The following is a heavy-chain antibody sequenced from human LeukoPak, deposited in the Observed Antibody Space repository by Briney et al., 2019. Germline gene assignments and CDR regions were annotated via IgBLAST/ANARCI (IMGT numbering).Heavy chain of an antibody. Sequence: GGSLRLSCAASGFTFSSYAMSWVRQAPGKGLEWVSAISGSGGSTYYADSVKGRFTISRDNSKNTLYLQMNSLRAEDTAVYYCAKAIVVVTATTRPDKYYFDYWGQGTLVTVSS. V-gene: IGHV3-23*01. J-gene: IGHJ4*02. D-gene: IGHD2-21*02. CDR1: GFTFSSYA. CDR3: AKAIVVVTATTRPDKYYFDY. CDR2: ISGSGGST.